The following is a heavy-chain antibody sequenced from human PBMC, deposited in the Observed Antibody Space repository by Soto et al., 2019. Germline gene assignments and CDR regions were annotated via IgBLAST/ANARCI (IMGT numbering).Heavy chain of an antibody. CDR2: ISSSSSYI. V-gene: IGHV3-21*01. CDR1: GFTFSSYS. D-gene: IGHD3-22*01. J-gene: IGHJ5*02. Sequence: EVQLVESGGGLVKPGGSLRLSCAASGFTFSSYSMNWVRQAPGKGLEWVSSISSSSSYIYYADSVKGRFTISRDNAKNSLYLQMNSLRAGDTAVYYCAREWHNNYYDSSGWFDPWGQGTLVTVSS. CDR3: AREWHNNYYDSSGWFDP.